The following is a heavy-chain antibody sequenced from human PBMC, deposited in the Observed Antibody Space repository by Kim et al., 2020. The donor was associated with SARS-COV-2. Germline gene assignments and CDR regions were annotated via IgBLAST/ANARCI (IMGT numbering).Heavy chain of an antibody. Sequence: GGSLRLSCAASGFTFSSYGMHWVRQAPGKGLEWVAVISYDGSKKYYADSVKGRFTISRDNSKNTVYLQMNSLRAEDTAVYYCAKEGEGATYYYDSSGYYPDYWGQGTLVTVSS. D-gene: IGHD3-22*01. CDR1: GFTFSSYG. J-gene: IGHJ4*02. CDR2: ISYDGSKK. CDR3: AKEGEGATYYYDSSGYYPDY. V-gene: IGHV3-30*18.